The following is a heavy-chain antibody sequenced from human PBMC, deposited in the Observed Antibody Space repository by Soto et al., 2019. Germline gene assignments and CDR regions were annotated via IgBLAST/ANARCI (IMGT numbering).Heavy chain of an antibody. Sequence: ASVKVSCKASGGTFSSYAISWVRQAPGQGLEWMGGIIPIFGTANYAQKFQGRVTITADESTSTAYMELSSLRSEDTAVYYCARVKEGDWNYAYYYYGMDVWGQGTTVTVSS. CDR2: IIPIFGTA. CDR3: ARVKEGDWNYAYYYYGMDV. CDR1: GGTFSSYA. V-gene: IGHV1-69*13. J-gene: IGHJ6*02. D-gene: IGHD1-7*01.